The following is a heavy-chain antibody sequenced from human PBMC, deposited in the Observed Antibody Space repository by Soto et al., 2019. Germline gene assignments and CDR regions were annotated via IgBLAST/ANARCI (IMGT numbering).Heavy chain of an antibody. CDR2: IIPIFGTA. Sequence: QVQLVQSGDEVKKPGSSVKVSCKASGGTFSSYSINWVRQAPGQGLEWMGEIIPIFGTANYAQKFQGRVTITADESTSTAYMERSSLRSEDTAVYYCARDGGRHSGGIDYWGQGTLVTVSS. D-gene: IGHD1-26*01. J-gene: IGHJ4*02. V-gene: IGHV1-69*01. CDR3: ARDGGRHSGGIDY. CDR1: GGTFSSYS.